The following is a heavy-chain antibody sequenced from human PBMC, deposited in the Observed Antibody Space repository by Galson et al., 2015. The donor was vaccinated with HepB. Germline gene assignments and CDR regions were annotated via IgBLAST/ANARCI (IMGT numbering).Heavy chain of an antibody. CDR1: GGTFSSYA. V-gene: IGHV1-69*06. D-gene: IGHD3-22*01. CDR2: IIPIFGKA. J-gene: IGHJ6*02. CDR3: ASEYYYDSSGYWSPPYYYYGMDV. Sequence: SVKVSCKASGGTFSSYAISWVRQAPGQGLEWMGGIIPIFGKANYAQKFQGRVTITADKSTSTAYMELSSLRSEDTAVYYCASEYYYDSSGYWSPPYYYYGMDVWGQGTTVTVSS.